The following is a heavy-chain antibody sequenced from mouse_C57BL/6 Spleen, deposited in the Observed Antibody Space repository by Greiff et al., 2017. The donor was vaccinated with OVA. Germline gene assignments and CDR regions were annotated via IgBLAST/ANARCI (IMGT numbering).Heavy chain of an antibody. D-gene: IGHD2-4*01. Sequence: QVQLKQPGAELVRPGSSVKLSCKASGYTFTSYWMHWVKQRPIQGLEWIGNIDPSDSETHYNQKFKDKATLTVDKSSSTAYMQLSSLTSEDSAVYYCARRDYDQEGFAYWGQGTLVTVSA. V-gene: IGHV1-52*01. CDR3: ARRDYDQEGFAY. CDR1: GYTFTSYW. J-gene: IGHJ3*01. CDR2: IDPSDSET.